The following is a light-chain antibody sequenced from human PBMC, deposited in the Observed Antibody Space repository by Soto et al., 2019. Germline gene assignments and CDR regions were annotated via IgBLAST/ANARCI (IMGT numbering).Light chain of an antibody. CDR3: CSYTSSSTLGV. V-gene: IGLV2-14*03. CDR2: DVT. CDR1: STDIGRYNY. Sequence: QPVLTQPASVSGSPGQSITISCTGTSTDIGRYNYVSWYQQHPGKAPKLIIYDVTTRPSGISNRFSGSKSGNTASLTISGLQAEDEADYYCCSYTSSSTLGVFGGGTKLTVL. J-gene: IGLJ3*02.